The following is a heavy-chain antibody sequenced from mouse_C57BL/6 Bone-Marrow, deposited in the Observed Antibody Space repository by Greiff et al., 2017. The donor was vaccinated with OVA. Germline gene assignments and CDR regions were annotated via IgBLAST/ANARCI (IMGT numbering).Heavy chain of an antibody. J-gene: IGHJ2*01. CDR1: GYSITSGYY. CDR2: ISYDGSN. CDR3: ARERY. V-gene: IGHV3-6*01. Sequence: EVKLMESGPGLVKPSQSLSLTCSVTGYSITSGYYWNWIRQFPGNKLEWMGYISYDGSNNYNPSLKNRISITRDTSKNQFFLKLKSVTTEDTATYYCARERYWGQGTTLTVSS.